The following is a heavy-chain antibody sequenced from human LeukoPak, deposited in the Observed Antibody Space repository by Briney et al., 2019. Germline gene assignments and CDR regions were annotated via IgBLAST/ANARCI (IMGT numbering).Heavy chain of an antibody. CDR1: GYSISSGYY. Sequence: NTSETLSLTCTVSGYSISSGYYWGWIRQPPGKGLGWIGSIYHSGSTYYNPSLKSRVTISVDTSKNQFSLKLSSVTAADTAVYYCAVAGYCSSTSCYGGLVGWFDPWGQGTLVTVSS. CDR2: IYHSGST. D-gene: IGHD2-2*01. J-gene: IGHJ5*02. V-gene: IGHV4-38-2*02. CDR3: AVAGYCSSTSCYGGLVGWFDP.